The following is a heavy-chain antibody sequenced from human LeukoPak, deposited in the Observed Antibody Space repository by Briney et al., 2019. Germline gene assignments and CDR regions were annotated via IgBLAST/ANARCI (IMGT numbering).Heavy chain of an antibody. CDR2: INHSGST. CDR1: GGSFSGYY. CDR3: ARGLAAAARYYYYGMDV. V-gene: IGHV4-34*01. D-gene: IGHD6-13*01. J-gene: IGHJ6*02. Sequence: SSETLSLTCAVYGGSFSGYYWSWIRQPPGEGLEWIGEINHSGSTNYNPSLKSRVTISVDTSKNQFSLKLSSVTAADTAVYYCARGLAAAARYYYYGMDVWGQGTTVTVSS.